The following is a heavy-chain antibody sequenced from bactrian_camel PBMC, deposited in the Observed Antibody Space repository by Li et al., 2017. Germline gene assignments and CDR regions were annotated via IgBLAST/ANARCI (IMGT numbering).Heavy chain of an antibody. V-gene: IGHV3S5*01. J-gene: IGHJ4*01. CDR1: GLSFSLHY. CDR3: AADLRRCSISWYRRQEYNS. Sequence: HVQLVESGGALVQPGGSLSPSCTASGLSFSLHYMTWVRQAPGKGLEWVSTIGFDGNAAYYADSVKGRFTISHDRSKNMGYLQMNNLRPEDTGIYYCAADLRRCSISWYRRQEYNSWGQGTQVTVS. CDR2: IGFDGNAA. D-gene: IGHD6*01.